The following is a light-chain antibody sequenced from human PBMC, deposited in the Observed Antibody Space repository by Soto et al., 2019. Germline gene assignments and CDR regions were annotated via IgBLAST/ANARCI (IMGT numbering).Light chain of an antibody. CDR2: GAS. Sequence: ELVMTQSPATLSVSPGERATLSCRASQSVDSSLAWYQQKPGQAPRLVVFGASTRATGIPARFSGSGSGTGFTLTISTLQSEDFEVYFYQQYNNCPRTVGRVTKADSK. CDR1: QSVDSS. CDR3: QQYNNCPRT. J-gene: IGKJ4*01. V-gene: IGKV3D-15*01.